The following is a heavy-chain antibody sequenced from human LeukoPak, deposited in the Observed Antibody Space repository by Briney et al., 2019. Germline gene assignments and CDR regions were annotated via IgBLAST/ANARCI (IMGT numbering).Heavy chain of an antibody. CDR2: INHSGST. V-gene: IGHV4-34*01. CDR3: ARERIQLWLDY. Sequence: SETLSLTCAVYGESFSGYYWSWIRQPPGKGLEWIGEINHSGSTSYNPSLKSRVTISVDTSKNQFSLKLSSVTAADTAVYYCARERIQLWLDYWGQGTLVTVSS. D-gene: IGHD5-18*01. J-gene: IGHJ4*02. CDR1: GESFSGYY.